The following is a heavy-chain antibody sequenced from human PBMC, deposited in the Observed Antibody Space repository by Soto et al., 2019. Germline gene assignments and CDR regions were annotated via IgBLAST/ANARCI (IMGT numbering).Heavy chain of an antibody. V-gene: IGHV1-69*02. CDR3: ARARVSYGSGIQLFDY. CDR1: GGTFSSYT. D-gene: IGHD3-10*01. Sequence: QVRLVQSGAEVKKPGSSVKVSCKASGGTFSSYTISWVRQAPGQGLEWMGRIIPILGIANYAQKFQGRVTITADKSTSTAYMELSSLRSEDTAVYYCARARVSYGSGIQLFDYWGQGTLVTVSS. CDR2: IIPILGIA. J-gene: IGHJ4*02.